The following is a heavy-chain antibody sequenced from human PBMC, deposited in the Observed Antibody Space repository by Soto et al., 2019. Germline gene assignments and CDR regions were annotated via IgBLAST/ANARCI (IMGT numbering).Heavy chain of an antibody. Sequence: QVQLQESAPGLVRPSETLSLTCTVSGDSVSGVYYWSWIRQSPGKGLEWIGYIYHRGTTNYHPSLKSRVSIAIDTSKNQFSLDLTSVTAADTAVYYCARVQLDGIYQFDIWGQGTLVFVSS. D-gene: IGHD1-1*01. CDR1: GDSVSGVYY. CDR3: ARVQLDGIYQFDI. CDR2: IYHRGTT. J-gene: IGHJ4*02. V-gene: IGHV4-61*08.